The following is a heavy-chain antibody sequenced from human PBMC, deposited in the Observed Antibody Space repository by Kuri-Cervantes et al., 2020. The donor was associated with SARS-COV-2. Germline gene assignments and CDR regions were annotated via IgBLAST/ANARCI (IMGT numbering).Heavy chain of an antibody. V-gene: IGHV4-34*01. D-gene: IGHD4-23*01. J-gene: IGHJ4*02. CDR3: ARVKSVVTPDIDY. CDR2: INHSGST. Sequence: ESLKISCAVYGGSFSGYYWSWIRQPPGKGLEWIGEINHSGSTNYNPSLKSRVTISVDTSKNQFSLKLSSMTAADTAVYYCARVKSVVTPDIDYWGQGTLVTVSS. CDR1: GGSFSGYY.